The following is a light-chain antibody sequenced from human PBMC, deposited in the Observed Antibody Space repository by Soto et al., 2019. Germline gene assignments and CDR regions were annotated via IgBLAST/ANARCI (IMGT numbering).Light chain of an antibody. CDR2: GAS. CDR3: QHYNSYSEA. V-gene: IGKV3-15*01. CDR1: QSVSSN. Sequence: EIVMTQYTATLSVSPGERATLSCRASQSVSSNLAWYQQKPGQAPRLLIYGASTRATGIPARFSGSGSGTEFTLTISSLQPDDFATYYCQHYNSYSEAFGQGTKVDI. J-gene: IGKJ1*01.